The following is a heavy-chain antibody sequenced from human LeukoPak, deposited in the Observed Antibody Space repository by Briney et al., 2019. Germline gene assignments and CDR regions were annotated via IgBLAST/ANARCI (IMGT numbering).Heavy chain of an antibody. CDR3: AREGSPFYYYYMDV. CDR1: GGTFSSYA. V-gene: IGHV1-69*06. CDR2: IIPIFGTA. Sequence: SVKVSCKASGGTFSSYAISWVRQAPGQGLEWMGGIIPIFGTANYAQKFQGRVTITADKSTSTAYMELSSLRSEDTAVYYCAREGSPFYYYYMDVWGKGTTVTVSS. J-gene: IGHJ6*03. D-gene: IGHD2-15*01.